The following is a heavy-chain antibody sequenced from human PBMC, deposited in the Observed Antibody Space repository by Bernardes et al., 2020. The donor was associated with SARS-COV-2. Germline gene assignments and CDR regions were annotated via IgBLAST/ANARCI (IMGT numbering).Heavy chain of an antibody. CDR3: ARAGDDNFWSGYSAPPDY. CDR1: GFRFRSYW. D-gene: IGHD3-3*01. J-gene: IGHJ4*02. V-gene: IGHV3-7*05. CDR2: IKQGGTEK. Sequence: GGSLRLSCAASGFRFRSYWMTWVRQAPGKGLEWVANIKQGGTEKYYVDSVRGRFTISRDDAENALYLQMNSLRADDTALYYCARAGDDNFWSGYSAPPDYWGQGTLVTVSS.